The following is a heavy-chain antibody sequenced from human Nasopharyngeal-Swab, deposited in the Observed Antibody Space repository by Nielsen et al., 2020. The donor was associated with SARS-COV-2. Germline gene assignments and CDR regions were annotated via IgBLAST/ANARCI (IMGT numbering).Heavy chain of an antibody. J-gene: IGHJ4*02. CDR3: ARVEDNFRDYIDY. V-gene: IGHV3-11*06. CDR1: GFSSSDYY. D-gene: IGHD4-17*01. Sequence: GESLKISCAASGFSSSDYYMSWIRQAPGKGLEWVAYISSDRSIYTFYADSVKGRFTISRDTAKNSLSLQMDSRRVEDTAVYFCARVEDNFRDYIDYWGQGTLVAVSS. CDR2: ISSDRSIYT.